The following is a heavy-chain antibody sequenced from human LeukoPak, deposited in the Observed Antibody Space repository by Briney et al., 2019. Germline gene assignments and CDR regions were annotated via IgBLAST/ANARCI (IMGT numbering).Heavy chain of an antibody. CDR1: GFTLSNYA. Sequence: AGGSLRLSCAASGFTLSNYAMTWVRQAPGKGLEWVSVISGSSLTIYYADSVKGRFTISRDNSKNTVYLQMNSLRAEDTAVYYCAKDRTGYYDTRPDFDYWGQGTLVTVSS. J-gene: IGHJ4*02. CDR3: AKDRTGYYDTRPDFDY. CDR2: ISGSSLTI. D-gene: IGHD3-22*01. V-gene: IGHV3-23*01.